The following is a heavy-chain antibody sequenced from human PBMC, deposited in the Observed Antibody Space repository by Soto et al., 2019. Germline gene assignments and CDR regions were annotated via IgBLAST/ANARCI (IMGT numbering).Heavy chain of an antibody. CDR2: TYYGWNT. J-gene: IGHJ4*02. CDR3: ARDREYYDSSGLYFDY. V-gene: IGHV4-59*01. CDR1: VGSIGYYY. Sequence: PSETLSLTCSVSVGSIGYYYGIWIRQPPGKGLEWIGYTYYGWNTNYNPSLKSRVTISVDTSKNQFSLKLISVTAADTAVYYCARDREYYDSSGLYFDYWGQGTLVTVSS. D-gene: IGHD3-22*01.